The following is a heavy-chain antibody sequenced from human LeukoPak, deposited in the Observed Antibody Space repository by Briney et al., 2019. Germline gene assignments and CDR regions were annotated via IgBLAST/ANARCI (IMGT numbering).Heavy chain of an antibody. CDR3: TRSRYDGGGYYYYYGMDV. Sequence: GGSLRLSCTASGFTFGDYAMSWVRQAPGKGLEWVGFIRSKAYGGTTEYAASVKGRFTISRDDSKSIAYLQMNSLKTEDTAVYHCTRSRYDGGGYYYYYGMDVWGQGTTVTVSS. J-gene: IGHJ6*02. CDR1: GFTFGDYA. D-gene: IGHD1-1*01. V-gene: IGHV3-49*04. CDR2: IRSKAYGGTT.